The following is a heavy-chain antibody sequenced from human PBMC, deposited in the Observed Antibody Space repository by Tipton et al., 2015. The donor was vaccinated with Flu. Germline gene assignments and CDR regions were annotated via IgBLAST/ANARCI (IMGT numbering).Heavy chain of an antibody. CDR2: ISGSGGST. D-gene: IGHD6-19*01. V-gene: IGHV3-23*01. J-gene: IGHJ4*02. Sequence: SLRLSCAASGFTFSSYAMSWVRQAPGKGLEWVSAISGSGGSTYYADSVKGRFTISRDNSKNTLYLQMNSLRAEDTAVYYCAKADSSGWYDPGGYYFDYWGQGTLVTVSS. CDR3: AKADSSGWYDPGGYYFDY. CDR1: GFTFSSYA.